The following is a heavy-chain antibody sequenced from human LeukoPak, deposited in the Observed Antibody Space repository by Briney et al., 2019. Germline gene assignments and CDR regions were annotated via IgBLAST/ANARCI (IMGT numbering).Heavy chain of an antibody. D-gene: IGHD3-10*01. V-gene: IGHV4-34*01. CDR2: INHSGTT. CDR1: GGSFSGYY. Sequence: SETLSPTCDVYGGSFSGYYWNWIRQPPGKGLERIGEINHSGTTNYNPSLKSRVTISVDTSKNQLSLILSSVTAADTAMYYCARHGAPYYYGSGSYYNKGYFDYWGQGTLVTVSS. J-gene: IGHJ4*02. CDR3: ARHGAPYYYGSGSYYNKGYFDY.